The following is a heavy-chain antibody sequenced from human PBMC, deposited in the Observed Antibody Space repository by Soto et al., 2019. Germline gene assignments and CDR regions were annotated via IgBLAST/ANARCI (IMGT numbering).Heavy chain of an antibody. V-gene: IGHV3-21*01. J-gene: IGHJ1*01. CDR1: GFTFSSYS. CDR3: ARDPGTYSSGWFEYFQH. CDR2: ISSSSSYI. D-gene: IGHD6-19*01. Sequence: GGSLRLSCAASGFTFSSYSMNWVRQAPGKGLEWVSSISSSSSYIYYADSVKGRFTISRDNAKNSLYLQMNSLRAEDTAVYYCARDPGTYSSGWFEYFQHWGQGTLVIVSS.